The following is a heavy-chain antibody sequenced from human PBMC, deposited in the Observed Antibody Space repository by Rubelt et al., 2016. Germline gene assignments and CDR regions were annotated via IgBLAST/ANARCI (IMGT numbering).Heavy chain of an antibody. J-gene: IGHJ4*02. CDR2: IYYSGST. D-gene: IGHD3-3*01. Sequence: QLQLQESGPGLVKPSETLSLTCTVSGGSISSSSYYWGWIRQPPGKGLEWIGSIYYSGSTYYNPSPKSRVTISVDTSKNQLSLKLSSVTAADTAVYYCARHVGGGPGRFLEWLFFDYWGQGTLVTVSS. V-gene: IGHV4-39*01. CDR3: ARHVGGGPGRFLEWLFFDY. CDR1: GGSISSSSYY.